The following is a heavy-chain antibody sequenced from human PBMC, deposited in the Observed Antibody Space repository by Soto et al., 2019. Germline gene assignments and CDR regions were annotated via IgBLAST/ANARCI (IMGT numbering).Heavy chain of an antibody. D-gene: IGHD3-22*01. CDR3: ARGDTTDYSTATPADY. Sequence: LGESLKISCSGSGYSFANFWIGWVRQMPGKGLEWMGIIYPSDSDTRYSPSFQGQVTISADKSISTAYLQWNSLKASDTAMYFCARGDTTDYSTATPADYWGQGTQVTVSS. CDR2: IYPSDSDT. V-gene: IGHV5-51*01. CDR1: GYSFANFW. J-gene: IGHJ4*02.